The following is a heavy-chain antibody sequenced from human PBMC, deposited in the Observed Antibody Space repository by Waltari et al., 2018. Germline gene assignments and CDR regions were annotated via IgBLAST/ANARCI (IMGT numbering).Heavy chain of an antibody. D-gene: IGHD5-12*01. J-gene: IGHJ4*02. CDR2: INHSGST. Sequence: QVQLQQWGAGLLKPSETLSLTCAVYGGSFSGYYWSWIRQPPGKGLEWIGEINHSGSTNYNPSLRSRVTISVDTSKNQFSLKLSSVTAADTAVYYCARGRRGSIDYWGQGTLVTVSS. CDR3: ARGRRGSIDY. V-gene: IGHV4-34*01. CDR1: GGSFSGYY.